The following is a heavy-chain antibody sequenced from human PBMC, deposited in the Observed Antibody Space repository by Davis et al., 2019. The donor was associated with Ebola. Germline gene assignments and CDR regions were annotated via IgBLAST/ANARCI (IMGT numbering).Heavy chain of an antibody. J-gene: IGHJ4*02. CDR2: IYPGDSDT. CDR1: GYSFTSYW. CDR3: ARKELWLDY. Sequence: KVSCKGSGYSFTSYWIGWVRQMPGKGLEWMGIIYPGDSDTNYSPSFQGHVTISADKSISTAYLQWSSLKASDTAMYYCARKELWLDYWGQGTLVTVSS. D-gene: IGHD5-18*01. V-gene: IGHV5-51*01.